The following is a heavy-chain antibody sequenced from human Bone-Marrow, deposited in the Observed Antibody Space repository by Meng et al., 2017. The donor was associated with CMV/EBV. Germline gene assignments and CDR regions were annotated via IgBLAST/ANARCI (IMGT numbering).Heavy chain of an antibody. CDR1: GYTFTGYY. Sequence: ASVKVSCKASGYTFTGYYMHWVRQATGQGLEWMGWINPNSGGTNYAQKFQGRVTMTRDTSISTAYMELSSLRSEDTAVYYCARDRFTMIRGIRYAFDIWGQGTMVTVSS. D-gene: IGHD3-10*01. CDR2: INPNSGGT. J-gene: IGHJ3*02. V-gene: IGHV1-2*02. CDR3: ARDRFTMIRGIRYAFDI.